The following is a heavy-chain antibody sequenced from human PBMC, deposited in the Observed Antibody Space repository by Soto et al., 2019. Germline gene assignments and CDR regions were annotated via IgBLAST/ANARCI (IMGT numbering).Heavy chain of an antibody. CDR1: GGYISSYY. D-gene: IGHD3-22*01. V-gene: IGHV4-59*01. Sequence: SETLSLTCTVSGGYISSYYWSWIRQPPGKGLEWIGYIYYSGSTNYNPSLKSRVTISVDTSMNQFSLKLSSVTAADTAVYYCARAGRYYYDSSSSTGYYFDYWGQGTLVTVSS. CDR2: IYYSGST. J-gene: IGHJ4*02. CDR3: ARAGRYYYDSSSSTGYYFDY.